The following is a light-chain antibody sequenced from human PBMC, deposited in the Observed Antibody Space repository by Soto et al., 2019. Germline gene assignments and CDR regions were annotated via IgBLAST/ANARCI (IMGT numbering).Light chain of an antibody. Sequence: QSVLTQPPSASGSPGQSVTISCTGTSSDVGGYNYVSWYQQHPGKAPKLMIYEVSKRPSGVPDRFSGSKSGNTASLTVSGLQADDEADYYCNSYAGSNNVVFGGGTKLTVL. J-gene: IGLJ2*01. V-gene: IGLV2-8*01. CDR2: EVS. CDR1: SSDVGGYNY. CDR3: NSYAGSNNVV.